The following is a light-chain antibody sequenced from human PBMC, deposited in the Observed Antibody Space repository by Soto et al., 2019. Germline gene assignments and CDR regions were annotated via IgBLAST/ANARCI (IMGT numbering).Light chain of an antibody. CDR3: QQYGSSPPD. CDR1: QSVSSSY. V-gene: IGKV3-20*01. Sequence: EIVLTQSPGTLSLSPGERATLSCRASQSVSSSYLAWYQQKPGQAPRLLIYGASSRATGIPDRFSGSGSGTDFTLTISRLEPEDFALYYCQQYGSSPPDFGGGTKVEIK. J-gene: IGKJ4*01. CDR2: GAS.